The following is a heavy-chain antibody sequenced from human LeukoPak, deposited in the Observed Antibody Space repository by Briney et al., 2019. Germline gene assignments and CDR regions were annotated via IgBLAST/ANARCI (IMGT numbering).Heavy chain of an antibody. D-gene: IGHD3-22*01. J-gene: IGHJ4*02. Sequence: SPTLSLTRTVAGGSISDYYWSWIRQPPGKGLEWIGYIYYTGSTNFNPSLKSQFIMSVNTSKNQFSLKLSSVTAADTAVYYCARGQFRNYYESNVAYYGFDYWGQGSLVIVSS. V-gene: IGHV4-59*07. CDR2: IYYTGST. CDR3: ARGQFRNYYESNVAYYGFDY. CDR1: GGSISDYY.